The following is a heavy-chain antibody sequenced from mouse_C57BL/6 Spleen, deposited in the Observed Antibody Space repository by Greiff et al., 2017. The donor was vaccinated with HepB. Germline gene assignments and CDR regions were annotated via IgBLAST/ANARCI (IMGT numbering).Heavy chain of an antibody. CDR2: IYPRSGNT. CDR3: ARWNYDGSPYAMDY. V-gene: IGHV1-81*01. D-gene: IGHD2-3*01. CDR1: GYTFTSYG. J-gene: IGHJ4*01. Sequence: QVQLQQSGAELARPGASVKLSCKASGYTFTSYGISWVKQRTGQGLEWIGEIYPRSGNTYYNEKFKGKATLTADKSSSTAYMELRSLTSEDSAVYFCARWNYDGSPYAMDYWGQGTSVTVSS.